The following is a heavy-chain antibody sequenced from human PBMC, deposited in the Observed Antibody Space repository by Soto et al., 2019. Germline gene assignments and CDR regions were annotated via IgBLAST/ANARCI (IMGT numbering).Heavy chain of an antibody. V-gene: IGHV3-15*01. D-gene: IGHD3-10*02. CDR2: IKKRADGGTA. Sequence: EVQLVESGGGLVKPGGSLRLSCAASGFTFSNAWMNWVRQAPGKGLEWVGRIKKRADGGTADHATPVKGRFTISRDDSKDTLYLQMNSLKTEDTAVYYCARDHGMFLSYYYYGMDVWGQGTTVSVSS. CDR1: GFTFSNAW. CDR3: ARDHGMFLSYYYYGMDV. J-gene: IGHJ6*02.